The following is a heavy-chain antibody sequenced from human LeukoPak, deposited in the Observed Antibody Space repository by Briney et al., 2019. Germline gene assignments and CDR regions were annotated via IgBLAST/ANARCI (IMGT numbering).Heavy chain of an antibody. CDR3: TTIRYFDWLLAIPPNY. V-gene: IGHV3-49*03. CDR2: IRSKAYGGTT. Sequence: GGSLRLSCTASGFTFGDYAMSWFRQAPGKGREWVGFIRSKAYGGTTEYAASVKGRFTISRDDSKSIAYLQMNSLKTEDTAVYYCTTIRYFDWLLAIPPNYWGQGTLVTVSS. CDR1: GFTFGDYA. D-gene: IGHD3-9*01. J-gene: IGHJ4*02.